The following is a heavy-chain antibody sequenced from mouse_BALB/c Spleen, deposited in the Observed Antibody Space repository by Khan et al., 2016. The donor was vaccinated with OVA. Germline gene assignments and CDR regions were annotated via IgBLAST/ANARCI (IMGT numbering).Heavy chain of an antibody. J-gene: IGHJ3*01. D-gene: IGHD1-2*01. V-gene: IGHV5-15*02. CDR1: GFTFSDYG. Sequence: EVELVESGGGLVQPGGSRKLSCAASGFTFSDYGMAWVRQAPGKGPEWVAFISDLEYTFYYADTVTGRFTLSSATAKNTVYLQMSSLRSEDTAMYYCARGGGTAPFAYWGQGTLVTVSA. CDR3: ARGGGTAPFAY. CDR2: ISDLEYTF.